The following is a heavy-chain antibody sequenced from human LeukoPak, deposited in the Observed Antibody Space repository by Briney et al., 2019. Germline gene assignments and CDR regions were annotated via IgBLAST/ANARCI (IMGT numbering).Heavy chain of an antibody. J-gene: IGHJ3*02. Sequence: PGGSLRLSCAASGFTFSSYAVSWVRQAPGKGLAWVSAISDSGGSTQYADSVKGRFTISRDNSKNTLYLQMNSLRVEDTAVYYCARHGGTLHPFDIWGQGTMVTVSS. V-gene: IGHV3-23*01. CDR2: ISDSGGST. D-gene: IGHD1-1*01. CDR1: GFTFSSYA. CDR3: ARHGGTLHPFDI.